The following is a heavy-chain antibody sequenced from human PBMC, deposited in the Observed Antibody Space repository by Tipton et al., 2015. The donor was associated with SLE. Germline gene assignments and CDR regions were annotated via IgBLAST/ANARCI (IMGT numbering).Heavy chain of an antibody. D-gene: IGHD6-19*01. CDR3: TRVDSSGWFGSYFDF. CDR2: IYYAGST. Sequence: TLSLTCTVSGGSINNYCWSWIRQPPGKGLEWIGFIYYAGSTNYNPSLDSRVTMSVDTSKNQFSLRLNSVTAADTAVYYCTRVDSSGWFGSYFDFWGQGILVTVSS. V-gene: IGHV4-59*01. CDR1: GGSINNYC. J-gene: IGHJ4*02.